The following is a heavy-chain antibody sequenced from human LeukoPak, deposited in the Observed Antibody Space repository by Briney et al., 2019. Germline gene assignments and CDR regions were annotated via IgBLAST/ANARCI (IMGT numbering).Heavy chain of an antibody. V-gene: IGHV4-34*01. CDR3: ARGVRWELGLLHFDY. J-gene: IGHJ4*02. Sequence: PSETLSLTCAVYGGSFSGYYWSWIRQPPGKGLEWIGEMNRSGSTNYNPSLKSRVTISVDTSKNQFSLKLSSVTAADTAVYYCARGVRWELGLLHFDYWGQGSLVTVSS. CDR2: MNRSGST. D-gene: IGHD1-26*01. CDR1: GGSFSGYY.